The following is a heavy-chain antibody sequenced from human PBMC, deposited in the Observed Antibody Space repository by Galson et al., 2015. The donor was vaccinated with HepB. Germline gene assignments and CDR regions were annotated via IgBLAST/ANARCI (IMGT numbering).Heavy chain of an antibody. V-gene: IGHV3-30*18. D-gene: IGHD3-22*01. Sequence: SLRLSCAASGFTFSSYGMHWVRQAPGKGLEWVAVISYDGSNKYYADSVKGRFTISRDNSKNTLYLQMNSLRAEDTAVYYCAKDRDSSGYCDYWGQGTLVTVSS. CDR3: AKDRDSSGYCDY. CDR1: GFTFSSYG. CDR2: ISYDGSNK. J-gene: IGHJ4*02.